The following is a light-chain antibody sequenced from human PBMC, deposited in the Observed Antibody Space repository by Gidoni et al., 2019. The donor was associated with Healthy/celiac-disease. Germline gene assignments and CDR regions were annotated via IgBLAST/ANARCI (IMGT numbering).Light chain of an antibody. Sequence: DIQMTQSPSSLSASVGDRVTITCRASQSISSYLNWYQQKPGKAPKLLIYTAASSLQSGVPSRFSESGSGTDFTLTISSLQPEDFATYYCQQSYSTPYTFGQGTKLEIK. CDR1: QSISSY. CDR3: QQSYSTPYT. J-gene: IGKJ2*01. V-gene: IGKV1-39*01. CDR2: AAS.